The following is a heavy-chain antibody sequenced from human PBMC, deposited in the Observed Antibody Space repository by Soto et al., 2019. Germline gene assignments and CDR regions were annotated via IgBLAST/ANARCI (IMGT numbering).Heavy chain of an antibody. CDR1: GDGVSRNSAA. V-gene: IGHV6-1*01. D-gene: IGHD5-18*01. CDR2: TYYRSKWSN. J-gene: IGHJ6*02. Sequence: SQTLSLTCAISGDGVSRNSAAWNWIRQSPSRGLDWLGRTYYRSKWSNVYAVSVKSRITINPDTSKNQFSLQRNSVTPEDPAVYYCARGTALLGVWGQGTTVTVSS. CDR3: ARGTALLGV.